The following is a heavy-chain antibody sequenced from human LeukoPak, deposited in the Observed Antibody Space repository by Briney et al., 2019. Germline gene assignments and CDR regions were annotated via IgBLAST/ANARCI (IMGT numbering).Heavy chain of an antibody. D-gene: IGHD3-10*01. CDR1: GDSLVSGHY. V-gene: IGHV4-38-2*02. CDR2: IHYSGTT. Sequence: SETLSLTCTVSGDSLVSGHYWGWIRQPPGKGLDWIASIHYSGTTYYNPSLKSRVTISVDTSKNQFSLKLSSVTAADTAVYYCARDPGYYGSGTRGAFDIWGQGTMVTVPS. J-gene: IGHJ3*02. CDR3: ARDPGYYGSGTRGAFDI.